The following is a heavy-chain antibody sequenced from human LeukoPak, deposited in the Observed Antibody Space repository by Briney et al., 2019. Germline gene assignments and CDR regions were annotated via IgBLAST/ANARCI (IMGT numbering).Heavy chain of an antibody. CDR2: IRGSGDDT. J-gene: IGHJ4*02. CDR3: AKGGAYCSGGSCSNFDY. V-gene: IGHV3-23*01. Sequence: GGSLRLSCAASGFTFSNYAMSWVRQAPGKGLEWVSRIRGSGDDTHYADSVRGRFTISRDNSKNTLYLQMNSLRAEDTVVYFCAKGGAYCSGGSCSNFDYWGQGTLVTVSS. CDR1: GFTFSNYA. D-gene: IGHD2-15*01.